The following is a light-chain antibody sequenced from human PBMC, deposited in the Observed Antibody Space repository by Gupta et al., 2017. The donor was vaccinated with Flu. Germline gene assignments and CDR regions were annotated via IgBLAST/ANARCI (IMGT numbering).Light chain of an antibody. CDR2: KDS. Sequence: SYELTQPPSVSVSPGQTARNPCSGDALPKQHAYWYQQKPGQAPVLVIYKDSERPSGIPERFSGSSSGTTVTLTISGVQAEDEADYYCQSADSSGTYPVFGGGTKLTVL. J-gene: IGLJ2*01. CDR1: ALPKQH. V-gene: IGLV3-25*02. CDR3: QSADSSGTYPV.